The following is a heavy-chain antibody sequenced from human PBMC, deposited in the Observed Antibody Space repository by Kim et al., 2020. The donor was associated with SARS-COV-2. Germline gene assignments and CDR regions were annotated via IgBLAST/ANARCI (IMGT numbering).Heavy chain of an antibody. D-gene: IGHD3-9*01. V-gene: IGHV3-33*05. CDR1: GFTFSSYG. CDR2: ISYDGSNK. J-gene: IGHJ4*01. CDR3: ARADVLRYFDWLLRTFD. Sequence: GGSLRLSCAASGFTFSSYGMHWVRQAPGKGLEWVAVISYDGSNKYYADSVKGRFTISRDNSKNTLYLQMNSLRAEDTAVYYCARADVLRYFDWLLRTFD.